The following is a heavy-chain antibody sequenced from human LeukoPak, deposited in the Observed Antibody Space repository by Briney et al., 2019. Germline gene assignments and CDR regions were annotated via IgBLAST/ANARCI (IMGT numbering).Heavy chain of an antibody. CDR2: ISDGGVRT. CDR1: GFIFSDYA. Sequence: GGSLRLSCVASGFIFSDYAMGWVRQAPGKRLEWVSGISDGGVRTYYADSVKGRFTISRDNSKNTLFLHMDSLRVEDTAVYYCAKDQAPRAARVIYFDYWGQGNLVTVSS. J-gene: IGHJ4*02. V-gene: IGHV3-23*01. CDR3: AKDQAPRAARVIYFDY. D-gene: IGHD2-15*01.